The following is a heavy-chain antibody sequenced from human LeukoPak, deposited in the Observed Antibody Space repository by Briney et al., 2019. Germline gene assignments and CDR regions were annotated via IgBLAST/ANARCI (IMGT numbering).Heavy chain of an antibody. CDR2: ISSSGNTI. V-gene: IGHV3-11*01. J-gene: IGHJ4*02. Sequence: KAGGSLRLSCAASGFILSDHYMSWIRQAPGKGLEWVSYISSSGNTIYYADSVEGRFTISRDNAKNSLSLQMNSLRAEGTAVYYCARATSIVRGVFDYWGQGTLVTVSS. CDR3: ARATSIVRGVFDY. D-gene: IGHD3-10*01. CDR1: GFILSDHY.